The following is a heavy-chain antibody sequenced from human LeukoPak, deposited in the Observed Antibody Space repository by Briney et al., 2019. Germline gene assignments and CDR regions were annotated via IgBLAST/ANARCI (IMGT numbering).Heavy chain of an antibody. CDR3: ARGPDYDFDY. CDR2: INHSGST. V-gene: IGHV4-4*02. J-gene: IGHJ4*02. Sequence: PSGTLSLTCAVSGGSISSSNWWSWVRQPPGKGLEWIGEINHSGSTNYNPSLKSRVTISVDTSKNQFSLKLSSVTAADTAVYYCARGPDYDFDYWGQGTLVTVSS. CDR1: GGSISSSNW. D-gene: IGHD4-17*01.